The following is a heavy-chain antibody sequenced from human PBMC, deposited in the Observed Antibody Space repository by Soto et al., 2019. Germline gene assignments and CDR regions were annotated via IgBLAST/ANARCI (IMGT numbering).Heavy chain of an antibody. Sequence: PDPLSLTCGVYANSISCYYWSLIRQPPGKALEWIGEINHSGNTNYNPSLKSRVTISVDTSKNQLFLNLSSVTAADTAMYYCARHHVRGRTIAGAAEFWGQGTLVTVSS. J-gene: IGHJ4*02. V-gene: IGHV4-34*01. CDR3: ARHHVRGRTIAGAAEF. CDR1: ANSISCYY. CDR2: INHSGNT. D-gene: IGHD1-26*01.